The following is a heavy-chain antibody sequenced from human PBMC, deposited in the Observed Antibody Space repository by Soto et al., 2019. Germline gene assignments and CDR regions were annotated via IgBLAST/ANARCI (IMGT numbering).Heavy chain of an antibody. CDR2: IYYSGST. J-gene: IGHJ4*02. D-gene: IGHD5-18*01. CDR1: GGSISSYY. Sequence: QVQLQESGPGLVKPSETLSLTCTVSGGSISSYYWSWIRQPPGKGLEWIGYIYYSGSTNYNPSLNSRVTMSVDTSKNHYSLKMTSVTAADTAVYYCARGDTYFDCWGQGTLVTVSS. CDR3: ARGDTYFDC. V-gene: IGHV4-59*01.